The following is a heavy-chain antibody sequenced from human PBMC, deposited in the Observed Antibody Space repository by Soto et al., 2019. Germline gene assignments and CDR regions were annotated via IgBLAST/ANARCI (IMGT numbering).Heavy chain of an antibody. J-gene: IGHJ6*02. D-gene: IGHD6-19*01. V-gene: IGHV1-2*04. Sequence: QVQLVQSGAEVKKPGASVKVSCKASGYTFTGYYMHWVRQAPGQGLEWMGWINPNSGGTNYAQKFQGWVTMTRDTSIRTAYMELSRLRSDDTAVYYCARDRRYSSGWYDRKYYYYYGMDVWGQGTTVTVSS. CDR3: ARDRRYSSGWYDRKYYYYYGMDV. CDR1: GYTFTGYY. CDR2: INPNSGGT.